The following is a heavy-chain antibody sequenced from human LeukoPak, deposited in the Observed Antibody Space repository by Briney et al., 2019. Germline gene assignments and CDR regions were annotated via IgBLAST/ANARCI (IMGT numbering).Heavy chain of an antibody. CDR1: GFTFSSYN. D-gene: IGHD4-17*01. Sequence: GGSLRLSCVASGFTFSSYNTNWVRQAPGKGLEWVSCISDRSNYIYYADSVKGRFIISRDNAKNSLYLELNSLRAEDTAVYHCVRDSDTYGDHTTRRFDSWGQGTLVTVSS. J-gene: IGHJ4*02. V-gene: IGHV3-21*01. CDR3: VRDSDTYGDHTTRRFDS. CDR2: ISDRSNYI.